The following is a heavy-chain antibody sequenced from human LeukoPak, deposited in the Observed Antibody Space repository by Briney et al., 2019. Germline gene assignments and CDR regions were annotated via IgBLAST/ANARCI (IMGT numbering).Heavy chain of an antibody. D-gene: IGHD3/OR15-3a*01. Sequence: SETLSLTCTVSGGSISSCGYYWSWLRQHPGKGLEGIGYIYYSRSTYYDPSLKRRVTISLDPSKNQFSLKLSSVTAADTAVYSCARAPYGTSEYFQHWGEGTLVTVSS. J-gene: IGHJ1*01. V-gene: IGHV4-31*03. CDR1: GGSISSCGYY. CDR3: ARAPYGTSEYFQH. CDR2: IYYSRST.